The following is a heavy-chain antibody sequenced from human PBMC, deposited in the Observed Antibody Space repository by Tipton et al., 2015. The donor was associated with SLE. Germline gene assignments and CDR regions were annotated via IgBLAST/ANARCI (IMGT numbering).Heavy chain of an antibody. Sequence: GSLRLSCAASGLIFDNYGMSWVRQAPGKGLEWVSGISGTGSNTYYADSVKGRFTISRDNSKNTVFLQMNSLTVDDTALYYCAKEGHIVVVTDWGQGTLVTVSS. CDR3: AKEGHIVVVTD. D-gene: IGHD2-21*02. CDR2: ISGTGSNT. CDR1: GLIFDNYG. J-gene: IGHJ4*02. V-gene: IGHV3-23*01.